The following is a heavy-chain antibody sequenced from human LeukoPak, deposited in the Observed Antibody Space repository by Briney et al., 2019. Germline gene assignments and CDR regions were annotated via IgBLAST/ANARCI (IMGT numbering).Heavy chain of an antibody. CDR1: GFTFSSYA. J-gene: IGHJ4*02. D-gene: IGHD3-22*01. Sequence: GGSLRLSCAASGFTFSSYAMSWVRQAPGKGLEWVSAISGSGGSTYYADSVKGRFTISRDNSKNTLYLQMNSLRAEDTAVYHCAKSSRREYYYDSSGYYYLYFDYWGQGTLVTVSS. CDR2: ISGSGGST. V-gene: IGHV3-23*01. CDR3: AKSSRREYYYDSSGYYYLYFDY.